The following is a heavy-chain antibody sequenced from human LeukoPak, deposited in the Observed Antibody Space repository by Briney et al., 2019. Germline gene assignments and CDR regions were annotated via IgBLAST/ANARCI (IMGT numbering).Heavy chain of an antibody. J-gene: IGHJ4*02. CDR3: PRGYRGGGFFG. Sequence: GGSLTLSCAASGFTFSNYWMSWVRQAPGKGREGVASIKRGGSEKYYVDSVKGRFTIAKDNAKIYLYLQINRLRAADTALYHCPRGYRGGGFFGWGQGTLVTVSS. V-gene: IGHV3-7*01. CDR2: IKRGGSEK. CDR1: GFTFSNYW. D-gene: IGHD1-26*01.